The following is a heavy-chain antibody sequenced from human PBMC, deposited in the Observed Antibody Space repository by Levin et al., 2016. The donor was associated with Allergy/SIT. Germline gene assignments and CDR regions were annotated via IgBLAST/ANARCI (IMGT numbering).Heavy chain of an antibody. D-gene: IGHD5-12*01. CDR2: IFSNDEK. Sequence: WIRQPPGKALEWLAHIFSNDEKSYRTSLKSRLTISKDTSKSQVVLTMTKMDPVDTATYYCARTIEGYDYHCDYWGQGTLVTVSS. J-gene: IGHJ4*02. V-gene: IGHV2-26*01. CDR3: ARTIEGYDYHCDY.